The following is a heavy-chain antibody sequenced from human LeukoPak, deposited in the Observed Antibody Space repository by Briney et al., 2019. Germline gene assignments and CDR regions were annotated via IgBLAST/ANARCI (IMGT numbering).Heavy chain of an antibody. V-gene: IGHV1-8*01. J-gene: IGHJ6*03. D-gene: IGHD3-22*01. CDR3: ARATYYYDSSGYYTSYYYYYMDV. CDR1: GYTLTSYD. CDR2: MNPNSGNT. Sequence: GASVKVSCKASGYTLTSYDINWVRQATGQGLEWMGWMNPNSGNTGYAQKFQGRVTMTTDTSTSTAYMELRSLRSDDTAVYYCARATYYYDSSGYYTSYYYYYMDVWGKGTTVTISS.